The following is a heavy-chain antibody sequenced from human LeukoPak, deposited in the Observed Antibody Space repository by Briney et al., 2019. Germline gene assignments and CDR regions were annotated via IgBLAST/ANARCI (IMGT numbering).Heavy chain of an antibody. Sequence: GGSLRLSCAASGFTFSSYSMNWVRQAPGKGLEWVSSISSSSSYIYYADSVKGRFTISRDNAKNSLYLQMNSLRAEDTAVYYCARDSLMITFGGVIVTEPYYFDYWGQGTLVTVSS. CDR2: ISSSSSYI. J-gene: IGHJ4*02. V-gene: IGHV3-21*01. CDR3: ARDSLMITFGGVIVTEPYYFDY. CDR1: GFTFSSYS. D-gene: IGHD3-16*02.